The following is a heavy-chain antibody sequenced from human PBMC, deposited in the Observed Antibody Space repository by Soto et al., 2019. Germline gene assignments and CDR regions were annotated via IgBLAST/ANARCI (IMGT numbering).Heavy chain of an antibody. CDR2: ISAYNGNT. CDR1: GYTFTSYG. D-gene: IGHD3-3*01. V-gene: IGHV1-18*01. CDR3: AREGEVRFLEWFSLYFDY. J-gene: IGHJ4*02. Sequence: ASVKVSCKASGYTFTSYGISWVRQAPGQGLEWMGWISAYNGNTNYAQKLQGRVTMTTDTSTSTAYMELRSLGSDDTAVYYCAREGEVRFLEWFSLYFDYWGQGTLVTVSS.